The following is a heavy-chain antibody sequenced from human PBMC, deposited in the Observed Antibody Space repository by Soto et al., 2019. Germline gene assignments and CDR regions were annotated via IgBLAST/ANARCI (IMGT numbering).Heavy chain of an antibody. Sequence: EVQLVESGGGLVKPGGSLRLSCAASGFTFSSHNMNWVRQAPGKGLEWVSSISSSSSYIYYADSVKGRFTISRDNAKNSLYLQMNSLRAEDTAVYYCARAPWGPYYFDYWGQGTLVTVSS. CDR2: ISSSSSYI. D-gene: IGHD7-27*01. V-gene: IGHV3-21*01. CDR1: GFTFSSHN. CDR3: ARAPWGPYYFDY. J-gene: IGHJ4*02.